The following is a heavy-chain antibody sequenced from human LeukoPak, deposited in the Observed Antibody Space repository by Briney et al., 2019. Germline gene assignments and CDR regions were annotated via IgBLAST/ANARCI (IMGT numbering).Heavy chain of an antibody. Sequence: PGGSLRLSCAASGFSFSSYSMNWVRQAPGKGLEWVSYISTGSGTIYYADSLRGRFTISRDNAKNSLYLQMNSLRAEDTAVYYCARVPPGGSGRSDMDVWGKGTTVTVSS. J-gene: IGHJ6*03. CDR3: ARVPPGGSGRSDMDV. V-gene: IGHV3-48*01. CDR2: ISTGSGTI. D-gene: IGHD3-10*01. CDR1: GFSFSSYS.